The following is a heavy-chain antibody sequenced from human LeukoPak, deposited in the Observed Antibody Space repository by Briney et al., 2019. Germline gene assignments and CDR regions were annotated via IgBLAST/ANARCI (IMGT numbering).Heavy chain of an antibody. Sequence: VASVKVSCKASGYTFTGYYMHSVRQAPGQGLEWMGWINPNSGGTNYAQKFQGRVTMTRDTSISTAYMELSRLRSDDTAVYYCARDLRRVGATHRHFDYWGQGTLVTVSS. CDR1: GYTFTGYY. CDR2: INPNSGGT. J-gene: IGHJ4*02. V-gene: IGHV1-2*02. CDR3: ARDLRRVGATHRHFDY. D-gene: IGHD1-26*01.